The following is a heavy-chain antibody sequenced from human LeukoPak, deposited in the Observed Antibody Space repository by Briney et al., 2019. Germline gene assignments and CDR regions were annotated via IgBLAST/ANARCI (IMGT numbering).Heavy chain of an antibody. V-gene: IGHV3-30*03. CDR1: GFTFSSYG. D-gene: IGHD3-16*02. CDR2: ISYDGSNK. CDR3: ATGGYDYVWGSYRGNRYFDY. J-gene: IGHJ4*02. Sequence: PGGSLRLSCAASGFTFSSYGMHWVRQAPGKGLEWVAVISYDGSNKYYADSVKGRFTISRDNSKNTLYLQMNSLRAEDTAVYYCATGGYDYVWGSYRGNRYFDYWGQGTLVTVSS.